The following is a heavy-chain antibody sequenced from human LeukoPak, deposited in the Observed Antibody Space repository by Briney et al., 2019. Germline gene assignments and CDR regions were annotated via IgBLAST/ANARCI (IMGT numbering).Heavy chain of an antibody. V-gene: IGHV1-69*13. CDR3: ASGPAAIRNWFDP. D-gene: IGHD2-2*01. Sequence: GASVKVSCKASGGTFSSYAISWVRQAPGQGLEWMGGIIPIFGTANYAQKFQGRVTITADESTSTAYMELSSLRSEDTAVYYCASGPAAIRNWFDPWGQGTLVTVSS. CDR2: IIPIFGTA. CDR1: GGTFSSYA. J-gene: IGHJ5*02.